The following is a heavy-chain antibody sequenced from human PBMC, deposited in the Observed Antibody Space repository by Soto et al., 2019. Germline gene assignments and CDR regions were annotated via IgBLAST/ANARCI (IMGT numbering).Heavy chain of an antibody. Sequence: QVQLVQSGAEVKKPGSSVKVSCKASGGTFSSYTIIWVRQAPGQGLEWMGRIIPILGIANYAQKFQGRVTITADKSTSTADKELSSLRSEDTVVYYCAHGRWEESSGGYRGGFEPGGQGTLVTVSS. CDR3: AHGRWEESSGGYRGGFEP. CDR1: GGTFSSYT. V-gene: IGHV1-69*02. CDR2: IIPILGIA. D-gene: IGHD2-15*01. J-gene: IGHJ5*02.